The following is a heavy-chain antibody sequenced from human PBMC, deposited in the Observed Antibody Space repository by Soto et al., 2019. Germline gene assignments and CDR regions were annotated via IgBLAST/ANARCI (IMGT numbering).Heavy chain of an antibody. Sequence: SGPTLVNPTQTLTLTCTFSGFSLSTSGVGVGWIRQPPGKALEWLALIYWDDDKRYSPSLKSRLTITKDTSKNQVVLTMTNMEPVDTATYYCAHNARITIFGVELINWFDPWGQGTLVTVSS. CDR3: AHNARITIFGVELINWFDP. D-gene: IGHD3-3*01. CDR1: GFSLSTSGVG. CDR2: IYWDDDK. V-gene: IGHV2-5*02. J-gene: IGHJ5*02.